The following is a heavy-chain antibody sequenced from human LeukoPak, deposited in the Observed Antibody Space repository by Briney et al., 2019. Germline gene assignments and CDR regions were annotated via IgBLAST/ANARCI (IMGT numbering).Heavy chain of an antibody. CDR1: GFTFSGYT. CDR3: ARRRGSTGWGAFDF. Sequence: GGSLRLSCAASGFTFSGYTMNWVRQAPDKGLEWVSSIRGSGDNTFYADSVKGRFTISSDNSKNTLYLQMNSLSREDTAIYYCARRRGSTGWGAFDFWGHGTMVTVSS. D-gene: IGHD6-19*01. J-gene: IGHJ3*01. V-gene: IGHV3-23*01. CDR2: IRGSGDNT.